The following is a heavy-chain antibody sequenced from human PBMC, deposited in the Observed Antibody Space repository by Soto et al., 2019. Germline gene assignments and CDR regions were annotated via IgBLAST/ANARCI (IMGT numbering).Heavy chain of an antibody. V-gene: IGHV3-30*18. D-gene: IGHD7-27*01. CDR3: AKWTGGFDY. J-gene: IGHJ4*02. CDR2: ISYDGSYK. Sequence: QVQLVESGGGVVQPGRSLRLSCAASGFTFSSYGMHWVRQAPGKGLEWVSVISYDGSYKYYADSVKGRFTISRDNSKNTLYLQMNSLSAEDTAVYYCAKWTGGFDYWGQGTMVTVSS. CDR1: GFTFSSYG.